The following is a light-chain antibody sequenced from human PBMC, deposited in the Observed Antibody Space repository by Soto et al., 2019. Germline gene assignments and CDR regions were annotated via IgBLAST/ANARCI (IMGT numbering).Light chain of an antibody. V-gene: IGKV3-15*01. CDR2: GAS. Sequence: EVAMTQSPATLSVSPGERATLSCRASQSVSSNLAWYQQKPGQAPRLLIYGASNRATGIPDRFSGSGSGTEFTLTISSLQSEDFAVYYCQKYNNWPPLTFGGGTKVDIK. CDR1: QSVSSN. CDR3: QKYNNWPPLT. J-gene: IGKJ4*01.